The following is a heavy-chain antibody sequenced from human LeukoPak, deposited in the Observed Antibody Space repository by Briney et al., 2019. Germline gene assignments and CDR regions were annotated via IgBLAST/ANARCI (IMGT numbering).Heavy chain of an antibody. V-gene: IGHV4-4*02. CDR1: GASITSYAW. CDR2: IHLNGIT. D-gene: IGHD3-22*01. CDR3: ARVISSAWRQNDL. Sequence: SETLSLTCSVSGASITSYAWWSWVRQPPGKGLEWIGEIHLNGITNYNPSLKSRVTMSIDKSKNHFSLNLSSVTAADTAVYYCARVISSAWRQNDLWGQGTLVTVSS. J-gene: IGHJ5*02.